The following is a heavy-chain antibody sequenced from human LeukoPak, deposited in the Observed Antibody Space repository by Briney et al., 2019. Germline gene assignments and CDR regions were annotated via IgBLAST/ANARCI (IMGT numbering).Heavy chain of an antibody. CDR1: GFTFSSYG. CDR3: ARSVEYSSSRRYYYYMDV. CDR2: ISSNSGST. D-gene: IGHD6-6*01. J-gene: IGHJ6*03. Sequence: GGSLRLSCAASGFTFSSYGMSWVRQAPGKGLEWVSAISSNSGSTYYADSVKGRFTISRDNSKNTLYLQMNSLRAEDTAVYYCARSVEYSSSRRYYYYMDVWGKGTTVTVSS. V-gene: IGHV3-23*01.